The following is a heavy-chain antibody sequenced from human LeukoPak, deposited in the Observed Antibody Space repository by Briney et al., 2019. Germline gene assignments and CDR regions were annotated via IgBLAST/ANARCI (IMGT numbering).Heavy chain of an antibody. V-gene: IGHV5-51*01. J-gene: IGHJ4*02. CDR1: EYSFSSYW. CDR3: ARVSLEVRIARNFDY. CDR2: IYPGDSDT. Sequence: GESLKISCKGSEYSFSSYWIGWVRQMPGKGLEWMGIIYPGDSDTRYSPSFRGQVTISADKSISTAYLQWSSLKASDTAMYYCARVSLEVRIARNFDYWGQGTLVTVSS. D-gene: IGHD6-13*01.